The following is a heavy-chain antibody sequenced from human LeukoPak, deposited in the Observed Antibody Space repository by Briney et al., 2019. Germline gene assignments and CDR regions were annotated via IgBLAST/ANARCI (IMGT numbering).Heavy chain of an antibody. CDR1: RYTFTGYY. CDR2: INPDRGDT. CDR3: GRGIQSFDP. J-gene: IGHJ5*02. Sequence: ASVKVSCKAFRYTFTGYYIHWVRQAPGQGPEWLGWINPDRGDTNYAQKFQGRVTMTRDTSMSAAYMEISRLTYDDTAVYYCGRGIQSFDPWGQGTLVTVSS. V-gene: IGHV1-2*02.